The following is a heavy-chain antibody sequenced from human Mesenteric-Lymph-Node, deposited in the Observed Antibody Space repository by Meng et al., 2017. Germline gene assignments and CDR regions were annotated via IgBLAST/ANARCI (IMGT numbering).Heavy chain of an antibody. CDR3: ARHHHSPTFDY. Sequence: QEPAPGVLKPSATLALACTVSGGSISSSSYYGAWIRQPPGEGMEWIGSVVYSGTTYYTSSLKSRVSISVDTSKNQFSLKLSSVTAADTAVYYCARHHHSPTFDYWGQGTLVTVSS. D-gene: IGHD1-14*01. V-gene: IGHV4-39*01. CDR2: VVYSGTT. CDR1: GGSISSSSYY. J-gene: IGHJ4*02.